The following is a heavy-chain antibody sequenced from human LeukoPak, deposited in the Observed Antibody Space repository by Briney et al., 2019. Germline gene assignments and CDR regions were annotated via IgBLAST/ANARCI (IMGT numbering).Heavy chain of an antibody. V-gene: IGHV1-2*02. J-gene: IGHJ5*02. CDR2: INPHSGNT. CDR1: GYTFSAYY. D-gene: IGHD6-13*01. CDR3: ARDSSISWSNWFDP. Sequence: GASVKVSCKASGYTFSAYYIHWVRQAPGQGLEWMGWINPHSGNTNYAQKFQGRVTMTKDTSITTAYMELTRLGSDDTAVYYCARDSSISWSNWFDPWGQGTLVTVSS.